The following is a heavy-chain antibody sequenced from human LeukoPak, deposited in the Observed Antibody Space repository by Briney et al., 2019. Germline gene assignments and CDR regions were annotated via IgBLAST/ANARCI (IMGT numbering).Heavy chain of an antibody. CDR1: GYTFTGYY. CDR2: INPNSGGT. D-gene: IGHD2-2*01. J-gene: IGHJ3*02. V-gene: IGHV1-2*02. CDR3: ARGSLGYCSSTSCYAWAFDI. Sequence: ASVKVSCKASGYTFTGYYMHWVRQAPGQGLEWMGWINPNSGGTNYAQKFQGRVTMTRDTSISTAYMELSRLRSDDTAVYYCARGSLGYCSSTSCYAWAFDIWGQGTMVTVSS.